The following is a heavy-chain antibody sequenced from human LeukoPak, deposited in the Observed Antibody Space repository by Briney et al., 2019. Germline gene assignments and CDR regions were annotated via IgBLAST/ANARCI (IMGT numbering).Heavy chain of an antibody. CDR2: TYYRSKWYN. CDR1: GDSVSSNSAA. Sequence: SQTLSLTCAISGDSVSSNSAAWNWIRQSPSRGLEWLGRTYYRSKWYNDYAVSAKSRITINPDTSKNQFSLQLNSVTPEDTAVYYCARDAYSSSWHYDAFDIWGQGTMVTVSS. J-gene: IGHJ3*02. CDR3: ARDAYSSSWHYDAFDI. D-gene: IGHD6-13*01. V-gene: IGHV6-1*01.